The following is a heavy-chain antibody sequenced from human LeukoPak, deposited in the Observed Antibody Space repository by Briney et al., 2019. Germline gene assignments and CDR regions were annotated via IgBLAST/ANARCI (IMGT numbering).Heavy chain of an antibody. V-gene: IGHV3-30*01. CDR2: ISYDGSNQ. Sequence: GGSLRLSCAASGFTFNIYSLHWVRQAPGKGLEWVTVISYDGSNQYFADSVKGRFTVSRDNSKNTVYLQMNNLRGEDTAVYYCAREGSYRFNYFDYWGQGTLVTVSS. D-gene: IGHD3-16*02. CDR3: AREGSYRFNYFDY. CDR1: GFTFNIYS. J-gene: IGHJ4*02.